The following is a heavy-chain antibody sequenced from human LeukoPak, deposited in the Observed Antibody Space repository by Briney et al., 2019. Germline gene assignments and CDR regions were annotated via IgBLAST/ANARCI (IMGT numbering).Heavy chain of an antibody. J-gene: IGHJ5*02. V-gene: IGHV3-74*01. Sequence: GGSLRLSCAASGFTFSDYWMHWVRQAPGKGLVWVSRIDTDGSGTTYADSVKGRFTISRDNAKNTLYLQMNSLRAEDTAVYYCTRDAIYCGDDCYLFDPWGQGTLVTVSS. CDR1: GFTFSDYW. CDR2: IDTDGSGT. CDR3: TRDAIYCGDDCYLFDP. D-gene: IGHD2-21*01.